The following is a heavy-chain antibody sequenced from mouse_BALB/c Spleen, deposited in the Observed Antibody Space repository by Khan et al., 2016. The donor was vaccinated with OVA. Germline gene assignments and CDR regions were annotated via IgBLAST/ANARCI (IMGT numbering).Heavy chain of an antibody. CDR3: ARTDYYGSSYYLDY. D-gene: IGHD1-1*01. J-gene: IGHJ2*01. Sequence: VQLKQSGPELVKPGASVKVSCKASGYSFTDYNMFWVKQSHGKGLEWIGYIDPYNGGTSYNQKFRGKATLTVDKSSSTAFMHLSSLTSEDSAVFYCARTDYYGSSYYLDYWGQGTTLTVSS. CDR1: GYSFTDYN. CDR2: IDPYNGGT. V-gene: IGHV1S135*01.